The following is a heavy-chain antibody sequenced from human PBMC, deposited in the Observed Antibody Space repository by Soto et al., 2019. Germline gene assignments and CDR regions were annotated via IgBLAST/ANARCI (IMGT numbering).Heavy chain of an antibody. V-gene: IGHV3-23*01. Sequence: PGGSLRLSCVGSGFTFGNYAMSWVRQAPGKGLEGVSSITGIDGRTYYADSVKGRFTISRDNPKNTLYLQMNNLRAEDTAMFYCAKDRGQYCSGGICYPPSWFDTWGQGTQVTVSS. D-gene: IGHD2-15*01. CDR3: AKDRGQYCSGGICYPPSWFDT. CDR2: ITGIDGRT. CDR1: GFTFGNYA. J-gene: IGHJ5*02.